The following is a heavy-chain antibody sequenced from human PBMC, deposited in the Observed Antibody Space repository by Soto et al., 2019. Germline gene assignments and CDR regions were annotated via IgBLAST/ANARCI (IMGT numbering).Heavy chain of an antibody. J-gene: IGHJ6*03. CDR2: IGTGSSTI. D-gene: IGHD2-2*01. CDR3: ARGRSTSHFYFYYMDV. CDR1: GFTFSTYS. Sequence: GGSLRLSYAASGFTFSTYSMNWARQVPGKGLEWLSYIGTGSSTIYYADSVKGRFTISRDNAKNSLYLQMNSLRAEDTAVYYCARGRSTSHFYFYYMDVWGKGTTVTVSS. V-gene: IGHV3-48*01.